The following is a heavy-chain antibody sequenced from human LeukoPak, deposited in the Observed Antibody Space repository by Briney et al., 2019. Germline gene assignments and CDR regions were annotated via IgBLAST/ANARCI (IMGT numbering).Heavy chain of an antibody. CDR3: AKDTQPGIAAEYDY. V-gene: IGHV3-30-3*01. Sequence: GGSLRLSCAASGFTFSSYAMHWVRQAPGKGLEWVAVISYDGSNKYYADSVKGRFTISRDNSKNTLYLQMNSLRAKDTAVYYCAKDTQPGIAAEYDYWGQGTLVTVSS. CDR1: GFTFSSYA. CDR2: ISYDGSNK. J-gene: IGHJ4*02. D-gene: IGHD6-13*01.